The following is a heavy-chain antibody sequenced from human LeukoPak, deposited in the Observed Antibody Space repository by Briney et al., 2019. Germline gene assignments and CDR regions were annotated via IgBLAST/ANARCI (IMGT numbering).Heavy chain of an antibody. J-gene: IGHJ3*02. CDR2: INPTSGYT. D-gene: IGHD2/OR15-2a*01. CDR1: GFTFSDYY. Sequence: GGSLRLSCAASGFTFSDYYMSWIRQAPGKGLEWLSYINPTSGYTPYADSVRGRFTISRDNAKNSLYLQMNSLRAEDTAVYYCARDGFLKPDAFDIWGQGTMVTVSS. CDR3: ARDGFLKPDAFDI. V-gene: IGHV3-11*05.